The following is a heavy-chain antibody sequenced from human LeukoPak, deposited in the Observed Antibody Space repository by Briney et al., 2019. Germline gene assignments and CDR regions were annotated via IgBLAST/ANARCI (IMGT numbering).Heavy chain of an antibody. V-gene: IGHV4-31*03. Sequence: PSETLSPTCTVSGGSISSGGYYWSWIRQHPGKGLEWIGYIYYSGSTYYNPSLKSRVTISVDTSKNQFSLKLSSVTAADTAVYYCARSQYYYDSSGWLFDYWGQGTLVTVSS. CDR3: ARSQYYYDSSGWLFDY. CDR2: IYYSGST. CDR1: GGSISSGGYY. D-gene: IGHD3-22*01. J-gene: IGHJ4*02.